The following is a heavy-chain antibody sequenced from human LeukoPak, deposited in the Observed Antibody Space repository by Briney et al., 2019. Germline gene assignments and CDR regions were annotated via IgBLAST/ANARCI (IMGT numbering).Heavy chain of an antibody. Sequence: PGGSLRLFGGASGFTLRRHYLSWVRHTPEKGTEWVSVIYSGGSTYYADSVKGRFTISRDNSKNTLYLQMNSLRAEDTAVYYCAREGSGYYFDYWGQGTLVTVSS. V-gene: IGHV3-53*01. CDR2: IYSGGST. D-gene: IGHD3-22*01. CDR3: AREGSGYYFDY. J-gene: IGHJ4*02. CDR1: GFTLRRHY.